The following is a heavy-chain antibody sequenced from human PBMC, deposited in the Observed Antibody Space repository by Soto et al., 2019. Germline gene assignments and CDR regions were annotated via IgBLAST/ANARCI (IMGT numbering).Heavy chain of an antibody. J-gene: IGHJ5*02. D-gene: IGHD4-17*01. V-gene: IGHV3-23*01. CDR1: GFTFSSYA. CDR2: ISGSGGST. Sequence: GGSLRLSCAASGFTFSSYAMSWVRQAPGKGLEWVSAISGSGGSTYYADSVKGRFTISRDNSKNTLYLQMNSLRAEDTAVYYCAKEPGPDYGDYESWFDPWGQGTLVTVSS. CDR3: AKEPGPDYGDYESWFDP.